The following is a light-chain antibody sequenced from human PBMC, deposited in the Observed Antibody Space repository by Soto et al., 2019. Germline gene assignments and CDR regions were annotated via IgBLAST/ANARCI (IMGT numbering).Light chain of an antibody. CDR1: QSISSY. CDR3: QQSYSTPGT. Sequence: DIQMTQSPSSLSASVGDRVTITCRASQSISSYLNWYQQNPGKGPKLLMYAASRLQSGVPSRFSGSGCATDFTLTISSLQPEDFATYHCQQSYSTPGTFGPGTKVDIK. CDR2: AAS. V-gene: IGKV1-39*01. J-gene: IGKJ1*01.